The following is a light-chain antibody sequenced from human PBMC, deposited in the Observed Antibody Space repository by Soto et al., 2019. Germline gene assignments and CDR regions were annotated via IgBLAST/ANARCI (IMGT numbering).Light chain of an antibody. V-gene: IGKV3D-7*01. CDR3: QQDCNLLWT. CDR2: GAS. Sequence: PGERVTLSCRASQSVSSSYLPCFQQKPGQAPRLLIYGASTRATGIPARFSGSGSGTDFTLTISSLQPEDFAVYYCQQDCNLLWTIGQGTKVDIK. J-gene: IGKJ1*01. CDR1: QSVSSSY.